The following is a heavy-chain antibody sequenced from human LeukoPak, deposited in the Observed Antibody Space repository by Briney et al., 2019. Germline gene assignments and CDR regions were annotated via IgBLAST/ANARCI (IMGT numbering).Heavy chain of an antibody. V-gene: IGHV7-4-1*02. CDR2: INTNTGNP. J-gene: IGHJ4*02. CDR1: GYTFTGYY. Sequence: ASVKVSCKASGYTFTGYYMHWVRQAPGQGLEWMGWINTNTGNPTYAQGFTGRFVFSLDTSVSTAYLQISSLKAEDTAVYYCAKGYCSGGSCYFDYWGQGTLVTVSS. CDR3: AKGYCSGGSCYFDY. D-gene: IGHD2-15*01.